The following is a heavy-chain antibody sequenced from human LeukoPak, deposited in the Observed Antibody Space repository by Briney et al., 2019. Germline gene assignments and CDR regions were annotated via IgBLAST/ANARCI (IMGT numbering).Heavy chain of an antibody. V-gene: IGHV3-69-1*01. J-gene: IGHJ4*02. Sequence: KSGGSLRLSCAASGFTFSAYDMNWVRQAPGKGLEWVSYISRSNNVYYADSVKGRFTISRDNSKNTLYLQMNSLRAEDTAVYYCAREPQYSSSWYYFDYWGQGTLVTVSS. CDR1: GFTFSAYD. D-gene: IGHD6-13*01. CDR2: ISRSNNV. CDR3: AREPQYSSSWYYFDY.